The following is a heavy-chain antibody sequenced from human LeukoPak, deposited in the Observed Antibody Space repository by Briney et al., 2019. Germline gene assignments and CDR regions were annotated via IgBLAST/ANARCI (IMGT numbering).Heavy chain of an antibody. CDR2: IRYTSET. Sequence: GGSLRLSCAASGFIFSQYSMNWVRQAPGKGLEWVSHIRYTSETFYADSVKGRFTISRDVARNSLYLQMNNLRVEDTAIYYCARDAGNSAYGCDVWGQGTLVTVPS. V-gene: IGHV3-48*01. CDR1: GFIFSQYS. CDR3: ARDAGNSAYGCDV. D-gene: IGHD5-12*01. J-gene: IGHJ4*02.